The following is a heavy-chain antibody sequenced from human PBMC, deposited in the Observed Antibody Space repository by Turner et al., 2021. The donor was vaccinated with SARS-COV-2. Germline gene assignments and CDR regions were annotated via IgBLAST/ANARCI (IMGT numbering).Heavy chain of an antibody. CDR2: IYSGGNT. CDR1: GFTVSSNY. CDR3: ARDRRVWFGELLYGLDV. J-gene: IGHJ6*02. Sequence: EVQLVESGGGFIQPGGSLRLSCASSGFTVSSNYMSWVRRGPGKGLGLVSVIYSGGNTYYANSVKGRFTISGDNSKNTLYLQMNSLRGEDTAVYYCARDRRVWFGELLYGLDVWGQGTTVTVSS. V-gene: IGHV3-53*01. D-gene: IGHD3-10*01.